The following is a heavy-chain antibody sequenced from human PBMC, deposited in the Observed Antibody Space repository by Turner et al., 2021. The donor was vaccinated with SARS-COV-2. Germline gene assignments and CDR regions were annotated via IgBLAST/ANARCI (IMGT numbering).Heavy chain of an antibody. CDR3: AKGPDIVATIWGTLFSGTFDY. J-gene: IGHJ4*02. D-gene: IGHD5-12*01. V-gene: IGHV3-23*01. CDR1: GFSFLRYA. Sequence: EVQLLESGGGLVQPGGSLRLSCASSGFSFLRYAMSWVRQAPGKGLEWVSAISGSGGSTSYADSVKGRFTISRDNSKNTLYLQMNSLRAEDTAVYYCAKGPDIVATIWGTLFSGTFDYWGQGTLVTVSS. CDR2: ISGSGGST.